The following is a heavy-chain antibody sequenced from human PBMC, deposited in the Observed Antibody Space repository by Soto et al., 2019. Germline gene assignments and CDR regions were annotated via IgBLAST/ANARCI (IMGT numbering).Heavy chain of an antibody. Sequence: SETLSLTCAVYGGSFSGYYWSWIRQPPGKGLEWIGEINHSGSTNYNPSLKSRVTISVDTSKNQFSLKLSSVTAADTAVYYCARGHLGRSSSTFDYWGQGTLVTVSS. V-gene: IGHV4-34*01. D-gene: IGHD6-6*01. CDR2: INHSGST. CDR3: ARGHLGRSSSTFDY. J-gene: IGHJ4*02. CDR1: GGSFSGYY.